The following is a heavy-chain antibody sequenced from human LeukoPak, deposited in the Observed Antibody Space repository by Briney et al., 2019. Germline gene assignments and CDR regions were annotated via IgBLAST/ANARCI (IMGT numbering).Heavy chain of an antibody. V-gene: IGHV3-21*01. CDR1: GFTFSSYS. Sequence: PGGSLRLSCAASGFTFSSYSMNWVRQAPGKGLEWVSSISSSSSYIYYADSVKGRFTISRDNAKNSLYLQMNNLRAEDTAVYYCGIAVAGTSYYYGMDVWGQGTTVTVSS. D-gene: IGHD6-19*01. CDR3: GIAVAGTSYYYGMDV. CDR2: ISSSSSYI. J-gene: IGHJ6*02.